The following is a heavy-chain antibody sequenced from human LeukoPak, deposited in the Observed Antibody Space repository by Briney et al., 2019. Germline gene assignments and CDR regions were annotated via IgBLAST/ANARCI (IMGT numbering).Heavy chain of an antibody. D-gene: IGHD2-8*01. CDR2: ISDGGRPL. J-gene: IGHJ4*02. V-gene: IGHV3-11*01. Sequence: GGSLRLSCAASGFIFSDYYMSWIRQAPGKGLEWVSFISDGGRPLHYADSVTGRFTISRDNAKNSLYLQMNSLRDEDTAVYFCARRYCTPSSCYSDYWGQGALVTVSS. CDR1: GFIFSDYY. CDR3: ARRYCTPSSCYSDY.